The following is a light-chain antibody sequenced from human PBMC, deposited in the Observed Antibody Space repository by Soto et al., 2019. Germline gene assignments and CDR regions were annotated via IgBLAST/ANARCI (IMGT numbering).Light chain of an antibody. CDR1: SSNIGSNT. CDR3: AAWDDSLNGVLV. CDR2: SNN. V-gene: IGLV1-44*01. J-gene: IGLJ1*01. Sequence: QLVLTQPPSASGTPGQRVTISCSGSSSNIGSNTVNWYQQLPGTAPKLLIYSNNQRPSGVPDRFSGSKSGTSASLAISGLQSEDEADYYCAAWDDSLNGVLVFGTGTKVTVL.